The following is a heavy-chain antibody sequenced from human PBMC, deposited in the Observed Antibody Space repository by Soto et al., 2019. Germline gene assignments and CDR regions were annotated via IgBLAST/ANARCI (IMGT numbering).Heavy chain of an antibody. D-gene: IGHD3-22*01. Sequence: LRLSCAASGFTFSNYWMSWVRQAPGKGLEWVANIKPDGSQKWYVDSVKGRFTISRDNAKKSLYLQMIRLRVEDTAMYYCARGDYHDTSGPFSEAFDGWGQGTMVTVSS. CDR2: IKPDGSQK. CDR3: ARGDYHDTSGPFSEAFDG. CDR1: GFTFSNYW. J-gene: IGHJ3*01. V-gene: IGHV3-7*04.